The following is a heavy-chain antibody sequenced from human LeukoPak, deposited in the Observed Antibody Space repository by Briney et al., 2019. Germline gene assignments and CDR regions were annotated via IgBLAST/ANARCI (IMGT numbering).Heavy chain of an antibody. CDR2: ISYDGRNK. CDR1: GFTFSSYA. J-gene: IGHJ4*02. D-gene: IGHD6-19*01. CDR3: ARAGSSGWYYFDY. V-gene: IGHV3-30*04. Sequence: GGALRLSCAASGFTFSSYAMHWVRQAPGKGLEWVAVISYDGRNKYYADSVKGRFTISRDNSKNTLYLQMNSLRAEDTAVYYCARAGSSGWYYFDYWGQGTLVTVSS.